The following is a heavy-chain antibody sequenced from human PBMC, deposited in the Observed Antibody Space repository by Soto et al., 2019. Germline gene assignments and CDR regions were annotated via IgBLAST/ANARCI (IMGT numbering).Heavy chain of an antibody. J-gene: IGHJ4*02. V-gene: IGHV3-21*01. Sequence: GGSLRLSCVASGFTFSSYTMNWVRQSPGKGLEWVSSITGDSRYIYYGDSVNGRFTTSRDNTQKSLYLQLNSLRVEDTALYYCARDEGHCSSTSCAYDWWGQGTQVTVSS. CDR3: ARDEGHCSSTSCAYDW. D-gene: IGHD2-2*01. CDR2: ITGDSRYI. CDR1: GFTFSSYT.